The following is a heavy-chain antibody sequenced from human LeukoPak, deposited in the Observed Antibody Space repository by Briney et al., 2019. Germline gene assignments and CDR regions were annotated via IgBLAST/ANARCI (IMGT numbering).Heavy chain of an antibody. CDR2: IIPIFGTA. Sequence: SVKVSCKASGGSFSSYAISWVRQAPGQGLKWMRGIIPIFGTANYAQKFQGRVTITTDESTSTAYMELSSLRSEDTAVYYCARDRKGIAAAGTWFDPWGQGTLVTVSS. J-gene: IGHJ5*02. D-gene: IGHD6-13*01. V-gene: IGHV1-69*05. CDR1: GGSFSSYA. CDR3: ARDRKGIAAAGTWFDP.